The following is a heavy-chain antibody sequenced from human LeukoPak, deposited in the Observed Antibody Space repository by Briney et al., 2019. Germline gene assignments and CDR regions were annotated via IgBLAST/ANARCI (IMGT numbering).Heavy chain of an antibody. CDR3: AKDIGYGYYYFDS. D-gene: IGHD3-16*01. CDR1: GFTFRTYA. J-gene: IGHJ4*02. Sequence: GGSLRLSCAASGFTFRTYAMTWVRQAPGKGLEWVSIISGSDGSTFYADSVKGRFTISRDNSKNTLYLLMSSLRAEDTAVYYCAKDIGYGYYYFDSWGQGTLVSVSS. CDR2: ISGSDGST. V-gene: IGHV3-23*01.